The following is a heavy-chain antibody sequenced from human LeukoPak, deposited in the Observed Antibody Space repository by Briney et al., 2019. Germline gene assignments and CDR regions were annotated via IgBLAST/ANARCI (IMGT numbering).Heavy chain of an antibody. CDR1: GFTFSSSW. V-gene: IGHV3-74*01. CDR3: VRDGNRGYDMDV. Sequence: PGGSLRLSCAASGFTFSSSWMHWVRQAPEKGLVWVSRINSDGSSTSYADSVKGRFTISGDIATNSVYLQMNSLRAEDTALYYCVRDGNRGYDMDVWGQGTAVTVSS. CDR2: INSDGSST. D-gene: IGHD3-10*01. J-gene: IGHJ6*02.